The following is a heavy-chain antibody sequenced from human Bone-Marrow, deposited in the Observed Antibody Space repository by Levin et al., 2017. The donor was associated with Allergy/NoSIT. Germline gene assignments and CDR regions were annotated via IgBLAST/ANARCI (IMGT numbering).Heavy chain of an antibody. D-gene: IGHD3-10*01. CDR1: GFTVSSNY. CDR2: IYRGGTT. J-gene: IGHJ6*03. V-gene: IGHV3-66*01. Sequence: GGSLRLSCAASGFTVSSNYMSWVRQAPGKGLEWVSLIYRGGTTYYADSVKGRFTISRDNSNNTLYLQMDSLRAEDTAVYYCARRYYGLGTYYMDVWGKGTTVTVAS. CDR3: ARRYYGLGTYYMDV.